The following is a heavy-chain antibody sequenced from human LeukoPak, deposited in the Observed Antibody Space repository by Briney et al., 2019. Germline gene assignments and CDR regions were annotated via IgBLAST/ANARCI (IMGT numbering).Heavy chain of an antibody. Sequence: GGSLRLSCAASGFSFTSYWMSWVRQAPGKWLEWVAKINKDGSEQYFVDVVKGRFTISRDNARNSVHLQMNRLRVEDTAVYYCAKFNNYDLNFWGQGTLVTVSS. CDR2: INKDGSEQ. J-gene: IGHJ4*02. CDR3: AKFNNYDLNF. CDR1: GFSFTSYW. V-gene: IGHV3-7*01. D-gene: IGHD4-11*01.